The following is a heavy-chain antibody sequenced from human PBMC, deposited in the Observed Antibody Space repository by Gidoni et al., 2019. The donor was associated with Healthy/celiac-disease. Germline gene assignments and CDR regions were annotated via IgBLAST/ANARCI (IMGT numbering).Heavy chain of an antibody. CDR1: GLPFSSYA. CDR3: ANGGLYDTQGFDY. D-gene: IGHD3-22*01. J-gene: IGHJ4*02. Sequence: EVQLLESGGGLVQPGGYLRLSCAASGLPFSSYAMSWVRQAPGKGLEVVSAISGSGGSTYYAGSVKGRFTISRDNSKNTLYLQMNSLRAEDTAVYYCANGGLYDTQGFDYWGQGTLVTVSS. CDR2: ISGSGGST. V-gene: IGHV3-23*01.